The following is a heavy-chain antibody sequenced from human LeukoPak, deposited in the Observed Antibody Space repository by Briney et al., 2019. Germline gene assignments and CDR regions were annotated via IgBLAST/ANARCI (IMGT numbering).Heavy chain of an antibody. CDR3: AKDVRGNSFDY. D-gene: IGHD2-15*01. Sequence: GGSLRLSCAASGFTFDDYAMHWVRQAPGKGLEWVSGISWNSGSIGYADSVKGRFTISRDNAKNSLYLQMNSLRAEDTALYYCAKDVRGNSFDYWGQGTPVTVSS. CDR2: ISWNSGSI. CDR1: GFTFDDYA. V-gene: IGHV3-9*01. J-gene: IGHJ4*02.